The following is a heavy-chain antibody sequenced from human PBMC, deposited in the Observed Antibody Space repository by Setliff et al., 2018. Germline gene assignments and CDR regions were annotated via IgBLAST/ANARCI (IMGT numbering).Heavy chain of an antibody. D-gene: IGHD2-2*01. Sequence: GGSLRLSCAASGFTFSTYRMHRVRQAPGKGLEWVAVIWDDGGNKYHADSVKGRFTISRDNSKNTLYLQMNSLRAEDTAVYYCARGIVVVPAALDVWGKGTTVTVSS. V-gene: IGHV3-33*08. CDR3: ARGIVVVPAALDV. CDR2: IWDDGGNK. J-gene: IGHJ6*04. CDR1: GFTFSTYR.